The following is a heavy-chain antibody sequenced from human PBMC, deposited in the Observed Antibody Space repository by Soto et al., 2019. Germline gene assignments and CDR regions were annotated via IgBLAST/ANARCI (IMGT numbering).Heavy chain of an antibody. CDR2: ISDDGSNI. V-gene: IGHV3-30-3*01. Sequence: GSLRLSCAAYGFTFSRYPMHWVRQAPGKGLEWVAGISDDGSNIQYADSVKGRLTVSRDDSKSTLYLQMNNLGTEDTAEYFCAREEPHPAPLVFWGQGXLVTVYS. CDR1: GFTFSRYP. CDR3: AREEPHPAPLVF. J-gene: IGHJ4*02.